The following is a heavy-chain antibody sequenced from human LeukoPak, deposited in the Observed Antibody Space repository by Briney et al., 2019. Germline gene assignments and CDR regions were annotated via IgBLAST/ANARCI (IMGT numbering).Heavy chain of an antibody. Sequence: ASVKVSCKASGYTFTSYAMNWVRQAPGQGVEWMGWINTNTGNPTYAQGFTGRFVFSLDTSVSTAYLQISSLKAEDTAVYYCARGLIREKEHSHVDYWGQGTLVTVSS. V-gene: IGHV7-4-1*02. CDR3: ARGLIREKEHSHVDY. D-gene: IGHD1/OR15-1a*01. J-gene: IGHJ4*02. CDR1: GYTFTSYA. CDR2: INTNTGNP.